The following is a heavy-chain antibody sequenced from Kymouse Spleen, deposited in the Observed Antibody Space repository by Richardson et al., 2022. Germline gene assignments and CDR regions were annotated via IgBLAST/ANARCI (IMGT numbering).Heavy chain of an antibody. CDR1: GFTFSSYW. Sequence: EVQLVESGGGLVQPGGSLRLSCAASGFTFSSYWMHWVRQAPGKGLVWVSRINSDGSSTSYADSVKGRFTISRDNAKNTLYLQMNSLRAEDTAVYYCARDGMTTVTFNWFDPWGQGTLVTVSS. J-gene: IGHJ5*02. V-gene: IGHV3-74*01. CDR3: ARDGMTTVTFNWFDP. D-gene: IGHD4-11,IGHD4-11*01. CDR2: INSDGSST.